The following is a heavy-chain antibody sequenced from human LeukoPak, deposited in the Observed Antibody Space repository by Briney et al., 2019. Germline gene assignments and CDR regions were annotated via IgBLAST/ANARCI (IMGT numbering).Heavy chain of an antibody. CDR3: ASFSGSYYGRSPRGMDV. Sequence: SETLSLTCTVSGGSISSSSYYWGWIRQPPGKGLEWIGSIYYSGSTYYNPSLKSRVSISVDTSKNQFSLKLSSVTAADTVVYYCASFSGSYYGRSPRGMDVWGQGTTVTVSS. D-gene: IGHD1-26*01. J-gene: IGHJ6*02. V-gene: IGHV4-39*07. CDR1: GGSISSSSYY. CDR2: IYYSGST.